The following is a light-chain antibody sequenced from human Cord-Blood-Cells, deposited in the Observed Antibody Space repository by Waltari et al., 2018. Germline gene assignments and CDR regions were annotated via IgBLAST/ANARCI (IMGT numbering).Light chain of an antibody. V-gene: IGKV1-39*01. CDR1: QSISSY. Sequence: DIQMTQSPSSLSASVGDRVTIPCRASQSISSYLNWYKQKPGKAPTLLIYAASSLQSGVPSRFSGSGSGTDFTLTISSLQPEDFATYYCQQSYSTPPWTFGQGTKVEIK. J-gene: IGKJ1*01. CDR3: QQSYSTPPWT. CDR2: AAS.